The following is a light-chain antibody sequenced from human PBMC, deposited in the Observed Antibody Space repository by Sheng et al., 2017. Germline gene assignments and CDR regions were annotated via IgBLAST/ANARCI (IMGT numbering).Light chain of an antibody. J-gene: IGKJ4*01. V-gene: IGKV1-6*01. CDR2: AAS. Sequence: AIQMTQSPSSLSASVGDTVTITCRASQGIGNNLGWYQQKPGKAPKFLMYAASSLQSGVPSRFSGSGSGTDFTLTISSLRPEDSAIYYCLHDSNYPLTFGGGTKVEIK. CDR1: QGIGNN. CDR3: LHDSNYPLT.